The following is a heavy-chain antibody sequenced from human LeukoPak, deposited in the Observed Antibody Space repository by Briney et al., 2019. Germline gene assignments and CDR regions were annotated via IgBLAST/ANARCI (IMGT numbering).Heavy chain of an antibody. J-gene: IGHJ4*02. V-gene: IGHV3-53*01. Sequence: PGGSLRLSCAASGFTVSSKYMSWVRQAPGKGLEWVSVIYSGSTTFYADSVKGRFSIPRDNSKNTLYLQMNSLRAEDTAVYYCARLRGYCSSNSCYPLGYWGQGTLVTVSS. CDR3: ARLRGYCSSNSCYPLGY. CDR1: GFTVSSKY. CDR2: IYSGSTT. D-gene: IGHD2-2*01.